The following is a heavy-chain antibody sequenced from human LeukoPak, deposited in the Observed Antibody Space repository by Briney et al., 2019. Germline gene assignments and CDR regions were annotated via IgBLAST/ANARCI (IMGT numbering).Heavy chain of an antibody. CDR3: ARHLGEGTYPMDR. Sequence: SETLSLTCTVSGASITDYYWSWIRQTPEMGLEYIGYIHISGKTYNNPSLKGRVSVSLDTSQNQFSLKLTSVTAADTAVYFCARHLGEGTYPMDRWGQGILVTVSS. V-gene: IGHV4-59*08. CDR1: GASITDYY. J-gene: IGHJ5*02. D-gene: IGHD1-26*01. CDR2: IHISGKT.